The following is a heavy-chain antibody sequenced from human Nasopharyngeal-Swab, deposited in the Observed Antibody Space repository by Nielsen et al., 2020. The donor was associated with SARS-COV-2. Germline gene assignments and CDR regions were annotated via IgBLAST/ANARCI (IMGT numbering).Heavy chain of an antibody. D-gene: IGHD7-27*01. Sequence: SVKVSCKASGGTFSSYAISWVRQAPGQGLEWMGGIIPIFGTANYAQKFQGRVTITADESTSTAYMELSSLRSEDTAVYYCARDRAANWGNPLGEGFDYWGQGTLVTVSS. J-gene: IGHJ4*02. CDR2: IIPIFGTA. V-gene: IGHV1-69*13. CDR3: ARDRAANWGNPLGEGFDY. CDR1: GGTFSSYA.